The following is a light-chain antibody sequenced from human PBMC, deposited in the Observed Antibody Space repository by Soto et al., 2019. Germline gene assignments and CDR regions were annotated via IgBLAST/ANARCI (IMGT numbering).Light chain of an antibody. Sequence: QSVLTQPTSASGTPGQRVTISCSGSSSNIGSNTVNWYQQLTGTAPKLLIYSNNQRPSGVPDRFSGSKSGTSASLAISGLQYEDEADYYCAAWDDSLNGVVFGGGTKLTVL. CDR3: AAWDDSLNGVV. CDR2: SNN. V-gene: IGLV1-44*01. J-gene: IGLJ2*01. CDR1: SSNIGSNT.